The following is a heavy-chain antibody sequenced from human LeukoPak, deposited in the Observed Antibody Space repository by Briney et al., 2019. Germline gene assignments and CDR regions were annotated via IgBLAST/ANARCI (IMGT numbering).Heavy chain of an antibody. D-gene: IGHD2-2*01. CDR3: ARLSGTAAAIGRYYYYYYGMDV. V-gene: IGHV5-51*01. Sequence: GESLKISCRGSGYSFTSYWIGWVRQMPGKGLEWMGIIYPGESDTRYSPSFQGQVTISADKSISTAYLQWSSLKASDTAMYYCARLSGTAAAIGRYYYYYYGMDVWGQGTTVTVSS. CDR1: GYSFTSYW. CDR2: IYPGESDT. J-gene: IGHJ6*02.